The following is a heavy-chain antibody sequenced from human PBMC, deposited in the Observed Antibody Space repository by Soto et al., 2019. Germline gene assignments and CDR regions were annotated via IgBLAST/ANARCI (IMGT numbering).Heavy chain of an antibody. CDR1: GGSISSSSYY. CDR2: IYSGGST. CDR3: AGDKDIVVVGFDP. Sequence: QLQLQESGPGLVKPSETLSLTCTVSGGSISSSSYYWGWIRQPPGKGLEWIGSIYSGGSTYYNPSLQCRVTISVDTSDNQSSLKLSSVAAAGTAGYCWAGDKDIVVVGFDPWGQGTLVTVSS. V-gene: IGHV4-39*01. J-gene: IGHJ5*02. D-gene: IGHD2-15*01.